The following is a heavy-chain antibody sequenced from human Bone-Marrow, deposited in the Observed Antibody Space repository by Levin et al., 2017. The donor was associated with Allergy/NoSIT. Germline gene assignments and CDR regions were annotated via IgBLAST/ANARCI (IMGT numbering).Heavy chain of an antibody. Sequence: SETLSLTCTVSGGSITSYYWTWIRQSPEKRLEWIGYIYYSGSTNYNPSLKTRVTMSVDTSKNLFSLNLRSMTAADSAVYYCVRATPSGGNSYYYFYMDVWGKGTTVTVSS. CDR2: IYYSGST. CDR3: VRATPSGGNSYYYFYMDV. J-gene: IGHJ6*03. V-gene: IGHV4-59*01. CDR1: GGSITSYY. D-gene: IGHD2-8*02.